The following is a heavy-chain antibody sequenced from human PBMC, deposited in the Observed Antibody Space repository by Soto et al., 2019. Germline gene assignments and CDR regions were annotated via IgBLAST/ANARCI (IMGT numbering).Heavy chain of an antibody. CDR1: GDPIDGHY. Sequence: SETLSLTCSVSGDPIDGHYWGWIRQPPGKGLEWIGYVYYSGGTNYHPYLKSRVTISVDSSKSQFFLNLTSVTAADTAVYYCARWTMVTYFDSWGQGTLVTVSS. CDR3: ARWTMVTYFDS. V-gene: IGHV4-59*11. CDR2: VYYSGGT. D-gene: IGHD4-17*01. J-gene: IGHJ4*02.